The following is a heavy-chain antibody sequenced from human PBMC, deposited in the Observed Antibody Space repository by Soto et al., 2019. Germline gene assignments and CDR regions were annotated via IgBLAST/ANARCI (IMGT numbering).Heavy chain of an antibody. CDR1: WGSIISFY. V-gene: IGHV4-59*01. J-gene: IGHJ6*02. D-gene: IGHD3-10*01. CDR3: FGSGSSPYYCSYGMDV. Sequence: TVCWGSIISFYGPGILKKKKKGLEWIGYIYYSGSTNYNPSLKSRVTISVDTSKNQFSLKLSSVTAADTAVYYCFGSGSSPYYCSYGMDVSGQATMVT. CDR2: IYYSGST.